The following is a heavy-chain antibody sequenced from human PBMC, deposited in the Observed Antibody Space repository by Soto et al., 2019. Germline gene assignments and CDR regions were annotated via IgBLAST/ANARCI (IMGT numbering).Heavy chain of an antibody. Sequence: PSETLSLTCTVSGGSISSSSYYWVLIRQPPGKGLEWIGSIYYSGSTYYNPSLKSRVTISVDTSKNQFSLKLSSVTAADTAVYYCARKSSGLYYFDYWGQGTLVTVSS. D-gene: IGHD6-19*01. J-gene: IGHJ4*02. CDR3: ARKSSGLYYFDY. CDR1: GGSISSSSYY. CDR2: IYYSGST. V-gene: IGHV4-39*01.